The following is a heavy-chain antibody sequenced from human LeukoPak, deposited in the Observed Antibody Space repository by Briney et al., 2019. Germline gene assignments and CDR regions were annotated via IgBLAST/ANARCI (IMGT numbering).Heavy chain of an antibody. CDR3: ARDNWNYGSSMDV. CDR2: IYYSGST. V-gene: IGHV4-59*01. J-gene: IGHJ6*02. D-gene: IGHD1-7*01. Sequence: SETLSLTCTVSGGSISSYYWSWIRQPPGKGLEWLGYIYYSGSTNYNPSLKSRVTISVDTSKNQFSLKLSSVTAADTAVYYCARDNWNYGSSMDVWGQGTTVTVSS. CDR1: GGSISSYY.